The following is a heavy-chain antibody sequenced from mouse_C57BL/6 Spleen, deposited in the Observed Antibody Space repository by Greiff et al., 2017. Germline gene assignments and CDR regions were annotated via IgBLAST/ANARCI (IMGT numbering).Heavy chain of an antibody. V-gene: IGHV5-17*01. Sequence: EVKLMESGGGLVQPGGSLKLSCAASGFTFSDYGMHWVRQAPEKGLEWVAYISSGSSTIYYADTVKGRFTISRDNAKNTLFLQMTRLRSEDTAMYYCAREGYSNYFDYWGQGTTLTVSS. CDR1: GFTFSDYG. D-gene: IGHD2-5*01. CDR2: ISSGSSTI. J-gene: IGHJ2*01. CDR3: AREGYSNYFDY.